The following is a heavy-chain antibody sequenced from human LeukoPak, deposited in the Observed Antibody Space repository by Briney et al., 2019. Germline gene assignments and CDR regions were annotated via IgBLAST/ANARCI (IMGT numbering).Heavy chain of an antibody. CDR2: IIPIFGTA. Sequence: GASVKVSCKASGGTFSSYAISWVRQAPGQGLEWMGGIIPIFGTANYARNFQGRVTITRDTSASTAYMELSSLRSEDTAVYYCARDSIWGSGTYGFDYWGQGALVTVSS. V-gene: IGHV1-69*05. CDR1: GGTFSSYA. J-gene: IGHJ4*02. CDR3: ARDSIWGSGTYGFDY. D-gene: IGHD1-26*01.